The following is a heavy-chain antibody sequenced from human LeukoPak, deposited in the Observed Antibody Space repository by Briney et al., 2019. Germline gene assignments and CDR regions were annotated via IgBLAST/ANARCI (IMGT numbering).Heavy chain of an antibody. J-gene: IGHJ4*02. D-gene: IGHD6-13*01. Sequence: TPSETLSLTCTVSGYSISSGYYWGWIRQPPGKGLEWIGSIYHSGSTHYNPSLKSRVTISVDTSKNQFSLKLSSVTAADTAVYYCARRPLRSSSWYYWGQGTLVTVSS. CDR2: IYHSGST. V-gene: IGHV4-38-2*02. CDR1: GYSISSGYY. CDR3: ARRPLRSSSWYY.